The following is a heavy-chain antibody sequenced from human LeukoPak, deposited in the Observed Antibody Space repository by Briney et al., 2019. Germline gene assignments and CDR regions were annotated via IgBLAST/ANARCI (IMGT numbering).Heavy chain of an antibody. Sequence: SETLSLTCTVSGYSISSGYYWGWIRQPPGKGLEWIGSTYHSGSTYYNPSLKSRVTISVDTSKNQFSLKLSSVTAADTAVYYCARRPPNYYDFWSGYFPFDYWGQGTLVTVSS. D-gene: IGHD3-3*01. V-gene: IGHV4-38-2*02. CDR1: GYSISSGYY. CDR3: ARRPPNYYDFWSGYFPFDY. CDR2: TYHSGST. J-gene: IGHJ4*02.